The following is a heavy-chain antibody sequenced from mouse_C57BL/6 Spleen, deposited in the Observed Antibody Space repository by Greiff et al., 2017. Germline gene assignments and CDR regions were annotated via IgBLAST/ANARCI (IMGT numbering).Heavy chain of an antibody. J-gene: IGHJ2*01. Sequence: QVQLQQPGAELVKPGASVKLSCKASGYTFTSYWMHWVKQRPGQGLEWIGMIHPNSGSTNYNEKFKSKATLTVDKSSSTAYMQLRSLTSEDSAVYYCARSSYDYDDYWGQGTTLTVSS. CDR3: ARSSYDYDDY. CDR1: GYTFTSYW. CDR2: IHPNSGST. V-gene: IGHV1-64*01. D-gene: IGHD2-4*01.